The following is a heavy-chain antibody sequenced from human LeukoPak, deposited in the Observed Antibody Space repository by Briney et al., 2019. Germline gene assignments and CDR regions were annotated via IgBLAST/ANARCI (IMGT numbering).Heavy chain of an antibody. V-gene: IGHV3-74*03. J-gene: IGHJ4*02. CDR2: IDNAGSIT. CDR3: VRSAFHAGSGNYYDY. CDR1: GFTFSNYW. D-gene: IGHD3-22*01. Sequence: GGSLRLSCAASGFTFSNYWIHWVRQAPGKGRVWVSRIDNAGSITTYADSVKGRFTISRDNAENTLYLQMNSLRVEDTAVYYCVRSAFHAGSGNYYDYWGQGTLVTVSS.